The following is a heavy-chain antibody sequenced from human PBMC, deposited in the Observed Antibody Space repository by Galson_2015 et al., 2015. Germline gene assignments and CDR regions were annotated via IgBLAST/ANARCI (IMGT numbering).Heavy chain of an antibody. CDR2: ISSTSDTI. CDR3: ARGLPPGLDY. CDR1: GLTLSNYW. V-gene: IGHV3-48*01. J-gene: IGHJ4*02. Sequence: SLRLSCAASGLTLSNYWLHWGRHAAGNGLEWISYISSTSDTIDYADSVKGRFIISRDIAKNSLYLEMNSLTVEDTAVYYCARGLPPGLDYWGQGTLVTVSS.